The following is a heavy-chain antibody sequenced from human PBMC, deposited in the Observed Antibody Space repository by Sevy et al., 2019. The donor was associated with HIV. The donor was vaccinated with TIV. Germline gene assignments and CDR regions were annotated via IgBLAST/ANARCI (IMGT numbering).Heavy chain of an antibody. CDR3: ARGPSIFGDVDGLNI. Sequence: GGSLRLSCAASGFRFDRYSMNWVRQAPGKGLEWVSYIRSGSSSINYADSVKDRFTISRDNAKKSLFLQMNSLRAEDTAVYHCARGPSIFGDVDGLNIWGQGTMVTVS. CDR2: IRSGSSSI. V-gene: IGHV3-48*01. D-gene: IGHD3-3*01. J-gene: IGHJ3*02. CDR1: GFRFDRYS.